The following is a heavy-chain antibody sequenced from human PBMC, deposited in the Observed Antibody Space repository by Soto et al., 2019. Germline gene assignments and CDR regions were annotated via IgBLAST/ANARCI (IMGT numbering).Heavy chain of an antibody. Sequence: EPLSLTCAVYGGSFSGYYWSWIRQPPGKGLEWIGEINHSGSTNYNPSLKSRVTISVDTSKNQFSLKLSSVTAADTAVYYCARGPGIQLWGEFDYWGQGTLGTVSA. D-gene: IGHD5-18*01. CDR1: GGSFSGYY. J-gene: IGHJ4*02. CDR3: ARGPGIQLWGEFDY. V-gene: IGHV4-34*01. CDR2: INHSGST.